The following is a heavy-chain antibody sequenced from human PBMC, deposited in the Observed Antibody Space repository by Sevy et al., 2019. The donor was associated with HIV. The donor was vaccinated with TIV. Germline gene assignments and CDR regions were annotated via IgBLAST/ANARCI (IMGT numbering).Heavy chain of an antibody. D-gene: IGHD3-22*01. CDR2: IIPIFGTA. CDR3: ASSGWQNSSGYDDAFDI. V-gene: IGHV1-69*13. Sequence: ASVKVSCKASGGTFSSYAISCVRQAPGQGLEWMGGIIPIFGTANYAQKFQGRVTITADESTSTAYMELSSLRSEDTAVYYCASSGWQNSSGYDDAFDIWGQGTMVTVSS. CDR1: GGTFSSYA. J-gene: IGHJ3*02.